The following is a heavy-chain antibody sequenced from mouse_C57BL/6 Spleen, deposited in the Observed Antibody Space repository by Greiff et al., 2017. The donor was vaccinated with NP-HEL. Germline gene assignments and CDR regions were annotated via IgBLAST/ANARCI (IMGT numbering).Heavy chain of an antibody. CDR2: IDPETGGT. Sequence: QVQLQQSGAELVRPGASVTLSCKASGYTFTDYEMHWVKQTPVHGLEWIGAIDPETGGTAYNQKFKGKAILTADKSSSTAYMELRSLTSEDSAFYYVTRDYYSNYFAYWGQGTLVTVSA. D-gene: IGHD2-5*01. V-gene: IGHV1-15*01. CDR1: GYTFTDYE. J-gene: IGHJ3*01. CDR3: TRDYYSNYFAY.